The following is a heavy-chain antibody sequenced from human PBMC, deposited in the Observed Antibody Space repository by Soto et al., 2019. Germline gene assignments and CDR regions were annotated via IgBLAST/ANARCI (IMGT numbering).Heavy chain of an antibody. CDR2: ISPNIGTA. Sequence: SVKVSCKASGGTFSSYAISWVRQAPGQGLEWMGGISPNIGTANYAQKFQGRVTITADESTSTAYMELSRLRSDDTAVYYCARAPTGYSQFDYWGQGTLVTVSS. J-gene: IGHJ4*02. D-gene: IGHD3-9*01. V-gene: IGHV1-69*13. CDR3: ARAPTGYSQFDY. CDR1: GGTFSSYA.